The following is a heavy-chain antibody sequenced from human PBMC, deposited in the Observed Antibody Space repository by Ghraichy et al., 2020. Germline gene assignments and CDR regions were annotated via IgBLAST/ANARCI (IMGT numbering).Heavy chain of an antibody. V-gene: IGHV3-11*03. CDR3: ARKQHSRITIFCSFDL. CDR2: ISSSSSYT. CDR1: GFTFSDYY. Sequence: LSLTCAASGFTFSDYYMSWIRQAPGKGLEWVSYISSSSSYTNYADSVKGRFTISRDNAKNSLYLQMNSLRAEDTAVYYCARKQHSRITIFCSFDLWGRGTLVTVSS. J-gene: IGHJ2*01. D-gene: IGHD3-9*01.